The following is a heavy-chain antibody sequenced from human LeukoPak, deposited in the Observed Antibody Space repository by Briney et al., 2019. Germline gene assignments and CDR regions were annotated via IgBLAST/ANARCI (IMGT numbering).Heavy chain of an antibody. V-gene: IGHV3-21*01. D-gene: IGHD6-19*01. Sequence: GGSLRLSCAASGFTFSSYSMNWVRQAPGKGLEWVSSISSSSSYIYYADSVKGRFTISRDNAKNSLYLQMNGLRAEDTAVYYCARSEAVADLDYWGQGTLVTVSS. CDR2: ISSSSSYI. J-gene: IGHJ4*02. CDR1: GFTFSSYS. CDR3: ARSEAVADLDY.